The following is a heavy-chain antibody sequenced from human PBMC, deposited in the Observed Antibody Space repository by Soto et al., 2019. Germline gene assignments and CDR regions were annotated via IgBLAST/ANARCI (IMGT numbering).Heavy chain of an antibody. V-gene: IGHV3-74*01. CDR3: ARGGDGYNPFDY. CDR1: GFTFSSYW. CDR2: INSDGSST. J-gene: IGHJ4*02. Sequence: EVQLVESGGGLVQPGGSLRLSCAASGFTFSSYWMHWVRQAPGKGLVWVSRINSDGSSTSYADSVKGRFTISRDNAKNTPYLQMNSLGAEDTAVYYCARGGDGYNPFDYWGQGTLVTVPS. D-gene: IGHD5-12*01.